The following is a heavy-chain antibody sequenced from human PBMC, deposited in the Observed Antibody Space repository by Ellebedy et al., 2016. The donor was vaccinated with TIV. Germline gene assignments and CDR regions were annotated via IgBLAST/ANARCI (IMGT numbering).Heavy chain of an antibody. CDR1: GYSFTTYW. J-gene: IGHJ4*02. CDR3: ASQYRSGWYLWGY. CDR2: IYPADSDT. Sequence: GESLKISCKGSGYSFTTYWIGWVRQMPGKGLEWMGFIYPADSDTTYSPSFRGQVTISADKSINTAYLHWSSLKASDTAMYYCASQYRSGWYLWGYWGQGTLVTVSS. D-gene: IGHD6-19*01. V-gene: IGHV5-51*01.